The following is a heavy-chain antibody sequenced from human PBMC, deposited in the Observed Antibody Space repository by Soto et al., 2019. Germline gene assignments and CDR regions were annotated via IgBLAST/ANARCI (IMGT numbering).Heavy chain of an antibody. CDR3: ARDGRQSVPNSDTFDI. Sequence: QVHLLQSGAELKRPGASVRVSCKASGYTFRNYGVNWVRQAPGQGLEWLGWISAYNGNTKSAQKFQDNLTMATDTSTNTAYMELRSLTSDYTAVYFCARDGRQSVPNSDTFDIWGQGTLINVSS. CDR2: ISAYNGNT. J-gene: IGHJ3*02. CDR1: GYTFRNYG. V-gene: IGHV1-18*01. D-gene: IGHD6-19*01.